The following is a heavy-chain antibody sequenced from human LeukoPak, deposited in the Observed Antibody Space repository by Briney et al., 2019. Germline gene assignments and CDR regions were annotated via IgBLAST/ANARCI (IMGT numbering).Heavy chain of an antibody. V-gene: IGHV3-13*01. CDR3: ARGLSAAGAIDY. D-gene: IGHD6-13*01. J-gene: IGHJ4*02. Sequence: PGGSLRLSCAASGFTFSSYDMHWVRQATGKGLEWVSAIGTAGDTYYPGSVKGRFTISRENAKNSLYLQMNSLRAGDTAVYYCARGLSAAGAIDYWGQGTLVTVSS. CDR2: IGTAGDT. CDR1: GFTFSSYD.